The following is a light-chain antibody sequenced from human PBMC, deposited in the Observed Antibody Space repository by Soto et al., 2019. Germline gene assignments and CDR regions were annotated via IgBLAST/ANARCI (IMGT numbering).Light chain of an antibody. CDR3: SSYAGSTVV. CDR2: EVS. CDR1: SSDVGGYNY. J-gene: IGLJ2*01. V-gene: IGLV2-8*01. Sequence: QSALTQPPSASGSPGQSVTISCTRTSSDVGGYNYVSWYQQHPGKAPKLMIYEVSKRPSGVPDRFSGSKSGNTASLTVPGLQAEDEADYYCSSYAGSTVVFGGGTKLTVL.